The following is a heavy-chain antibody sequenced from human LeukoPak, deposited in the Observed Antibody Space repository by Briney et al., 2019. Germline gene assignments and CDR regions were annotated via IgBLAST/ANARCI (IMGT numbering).Heavy chain of an antibody. CDR1: GFTFDNYA. CDR2: ISWNIGGI. V-gene: IGHV3-9*03. CDR3: AKDEFVASAFTGAFDI. Sequence: GGSLRLSCAASGFTFDNYAMHWVRQAPGKGLEWVSGISWNIGGIGYADSVKGRFTISRDNAKNSLYLQMNSLRAEDMALYYCAKDEFVASAFTGAFDIWGQGTMVTVSS. J-gene: IGHJ3*02. D-gene: IGHD2-8*02.